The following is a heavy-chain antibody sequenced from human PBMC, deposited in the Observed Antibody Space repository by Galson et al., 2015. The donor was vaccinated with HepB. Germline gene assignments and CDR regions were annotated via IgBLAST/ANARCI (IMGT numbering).Heavy chain of an antibody. V-gene: IGHV3-30*04. CDR1: GFTFSSYA. J-gene: IGHJ3*02. CDR3: ARAGRWDNGGAFDI. CDR2: ISYDGSNK. D-gene: IGHD1-26*01. Sequence: SLRLSCAASGFTFSSYAMHWVCQAPGKGLEWVAVISYDGSNKYYADSVKGRFTISRDNSKNTLYLQMNSLRAEDTAVYYCARAGRWDNGGAFDIWGQGTMVTVSS.